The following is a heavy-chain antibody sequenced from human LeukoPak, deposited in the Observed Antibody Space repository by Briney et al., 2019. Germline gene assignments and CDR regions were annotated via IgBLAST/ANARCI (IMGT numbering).Heavy chain of an antibody. CDR2: IYYSGST. CDR3: ARTLGDYPDY. Sequence: SETLSLTCTVSGGSISSSSYYWGWIRQPPGKGLEWIGSIYYSGSTYYNPSLKSRVTISVDTSKNQFSLKLSSVTAADTAVYYCARTLGDYPDYWGQGTLVTVSS. CDR1: GGSISSSSYY. D-gene: IGHD4-17*01. J-gene: IGHJ4*02. V-gene: IGHV4-39*01.